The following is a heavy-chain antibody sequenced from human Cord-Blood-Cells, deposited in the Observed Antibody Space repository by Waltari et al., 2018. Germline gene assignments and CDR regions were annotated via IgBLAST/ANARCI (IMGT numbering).Heavy chain of an antibody. J-gene: IGHJ4*02. CDR2: IYSGGST. D-gene: IGHD6-13*01. Sequence: EVQLVESGGGLIQPGGSLRLSCAASGFTVSSNYMSWVRKAPGKGLEWVSVIYSGGSTYYADSVKGRFTISRDNSKNTLYLQMNSLRAEDTAVYYCARDIAAADPVDDYWGQGTLVTVSS. CDR3: ARDIAAADPVDDY. CDR1: GFTVSSNY. V-gene: IGHV3-53*01.